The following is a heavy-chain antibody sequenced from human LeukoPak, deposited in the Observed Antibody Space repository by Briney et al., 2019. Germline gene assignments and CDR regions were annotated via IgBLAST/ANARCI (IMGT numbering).Heavy chain of an antibody. J-gene: IGHJ4*02. D-gene: IGHD2-2*01. V-gene: IGHV3-30-3*01. CDR3: ARDSEDIVVVPAASDY. Sequence: PGGSLRLSCAASGFTFSSYAMHWVRQAPGKGLEWVAVISYDGSNEYYADSVKGRFTISRDNSKNTLYLQMNSLRAEDTAVYYCARDSEDIVVVPAASDYWGQGTLVTVSS. CDR1: GFTFSSYA. CDR2: ISYDGSNE.